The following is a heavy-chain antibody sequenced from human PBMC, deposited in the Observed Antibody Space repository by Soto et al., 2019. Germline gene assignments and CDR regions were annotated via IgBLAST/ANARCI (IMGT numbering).Heavy chain of an antibody. V-gene: IGHV4-39*01. CDR1: GGSISSSSYY. CDR3: ARHVVYRPYWYFDL. D-gene: IGHD2-2*01. J-gene: IGHJ2*01. Sequence: QLQLQESGPGLVKPSETLSLTCTVSGGSISSSSYYWGWIRQPPGKGLEWIGSIYYSGSTYYNPSLKSRVTISVDTSKNQFSLKLSSVTAADTAVYYCARHVVYRPYWYFDLWGRGTLVTVSS. CDR2: IYYSGST.